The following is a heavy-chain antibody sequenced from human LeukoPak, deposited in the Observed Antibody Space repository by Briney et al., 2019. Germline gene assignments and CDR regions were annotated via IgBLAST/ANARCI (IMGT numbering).Heavy chain of an antibody. V-gene: IGHV3-53*05. CDR2: IYSGGST. CDR3: AREDTARSDYYYYMDV. J-gene: IGHJ6*03. D-gene: IGHD5-18*01. CDR1: GFTVSSNY. Sequence: GGSLRLSCAASGFTVSSNYMSWVRQAPGKGLEWVSVIYSGGSTYYADSVKGRFTISRDNSKNTLYLQMNSLRAEDTTVYYCAREDTARSDYYYYMDVWGKGTTVTVSS.